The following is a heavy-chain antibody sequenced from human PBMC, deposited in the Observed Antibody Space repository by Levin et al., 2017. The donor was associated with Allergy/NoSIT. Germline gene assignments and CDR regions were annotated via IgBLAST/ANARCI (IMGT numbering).Heavy chain of an antibody. CDR1: GGTFSSYA. CDR3: ASQGRDVWGSYGAFDI. Sequence: EASVKVSCKASGGTFSSYAISWVRQAPGQGLEWMGRIIPILGIANYAQKFQGRVTITADKSTSTAYMELSSLRSEDTAVYYCASQGRDVWGSYGAFDIWGQGTMVTVSS. V-gene: IGHV1-69*04. J-gene: IGHJ3*02. D-gene: IGHD3-16*01. CDR2: IIPILGIA.